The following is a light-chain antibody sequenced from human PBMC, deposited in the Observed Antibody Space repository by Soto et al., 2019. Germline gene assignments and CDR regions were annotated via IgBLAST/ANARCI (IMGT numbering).Light chain of an antibody. CDR1: SSDVGGYNY. V-gene: IGLV2-14*01. CDR2: EVS. CDR3: SSYSSSSTL. J-gene: IGLJ3*02. Sequence: QSALTQPASVSGSPGQSITISCTGTSSDVGGYNYVSWHQQHPGKAPKLIIYEVSNRPSGVSNRFSGSKSGNTASLTISGLQAEDEADYYCSSYSSSSTLFGGGTKLTVL.